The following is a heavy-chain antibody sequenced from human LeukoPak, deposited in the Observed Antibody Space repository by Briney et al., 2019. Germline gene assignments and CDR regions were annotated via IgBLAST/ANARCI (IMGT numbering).Heavy chain of an antibody. J-gene: IGHJ5*02. V-gene: IGHV4-34*01. CDR2: INHSGST. D-gene: IGHD6-13*01. Sequence: PSGTLSLTCAVYGGSFSGYYWSWIRQPPGKGLEWIGEINHSGSTNYNPSLKSRVTISVDTSKNQFSLKLSSVTAADTAVYYCARGGLLYSSSWYGENYNWFDPWGQGTLVTVSS. CDR3: ARGGLLYSSSWYGENYNWFDP. CDR1: GGSFSGYY.